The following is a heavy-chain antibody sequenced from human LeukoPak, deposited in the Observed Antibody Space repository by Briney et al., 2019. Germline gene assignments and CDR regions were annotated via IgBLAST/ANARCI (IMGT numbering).Heavy chain of an antibody. CDR3: ARRAFDSRPIWAFDI. Sequence: GESLKISCKASGYSLTNYWIAWVRQMHGKSLERMGIIYPDDSDPRYSPSFQGHVTISADKSITTAYLQWSSLKASDTAMYYCARRAFDSRPIWAFDIWAKGQWSPSLQ. CDR2: IYPDDSDP. V-gene: IGHV5-51*01. CDR1: GYSLTNYW. D-gene: IGHD3-22*01. J-gene: IGHJ3*02.